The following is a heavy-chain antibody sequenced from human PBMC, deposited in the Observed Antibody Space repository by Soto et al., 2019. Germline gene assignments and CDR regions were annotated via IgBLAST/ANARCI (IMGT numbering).Heavy chain of an antibody. J-gene: IGHJ3*02. Sequence: GGSLRLSCAASGFICSSYDMSWVRQAPGKGLEWVSTILVGGSTHYEDSVKGRFTISRDRSKNTLYLQMNSLTAGDTAVYYCAKETATGGGAFDICGQGTMVTVSS. D-gene: IGHD2-8*02. CDR2: ILVGGST. V-gene: IGHV3-23*01. CDR3: AKETATGGGAFDI. CDR1: GFICSSYD.